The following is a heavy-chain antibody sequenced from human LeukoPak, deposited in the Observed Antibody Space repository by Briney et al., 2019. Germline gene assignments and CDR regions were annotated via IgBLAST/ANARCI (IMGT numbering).Heavy chain of an antibody. CDR1: GFTVSSNY. J-gene: IGHJ4*02. D-gene: IGHD6-13*01. CDR3: ARGPSSSWSNYFDY. V-gene: IGHV3-66*01. CDR2: IYSGGTT. Sequence: GGSLRLSCAASGFTVSSNYMSWVRQAPGKGLEWVSVIYSGGTTYYADYVKDRFTISRDNSKNTLYLQMDNLRAEDTAMYYCARGPSSSWSNYFDYWGQGTLVTVSS.